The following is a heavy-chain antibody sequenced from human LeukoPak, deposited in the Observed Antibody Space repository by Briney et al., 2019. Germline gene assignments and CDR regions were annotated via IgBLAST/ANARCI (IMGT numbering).Heavy chain of an antibody. CDR3: ARGLYGPGSPSYNCFDP. V-gene: IGHV3-74*01. Sequence: GGSLRLSCAASGFTLGSYWMHWVRQAPGKGLVWVSRMNSDGSTTSYADSVRGRFTISRDNAKNTLYLQMNSLRAEDTAVYYCARGLYGPGSPSYNCFDPWGQGTLVTVSS. D-gene: IGHD3-10*01. CDR1: GFTLGSYW. J-gene: IGHJ5*02. CDR2: MNSDGSTT.